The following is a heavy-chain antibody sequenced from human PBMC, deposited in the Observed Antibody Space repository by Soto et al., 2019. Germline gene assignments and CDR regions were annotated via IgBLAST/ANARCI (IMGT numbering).Heavy chain of an antibody. CDR2: IYWDDDK. CDR3: AHVYWAASGTRYYFDH. D-gene: IGHD6-13*01. V-gene: IGHV2-5*02. J-gene: IGHJ4*02. CDR1: GFSFSTGAVG. Sequence: QITLTESGPTLVKPTQTLTLTCTFSGFSFSTGAVGVGWIRQPTGKALEFLALIYWDDDKRYRPSLKNKITLPKDSSRHQVVLTMTDLDPEDTATYYCAHVYWAASGTRYYFDHWGQGTLVTVSS.